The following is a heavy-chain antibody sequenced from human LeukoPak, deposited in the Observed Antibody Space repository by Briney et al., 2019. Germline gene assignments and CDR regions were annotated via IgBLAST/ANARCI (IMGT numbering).Heavy chain of an antibody. D-gene: IGHD3-10*01. CDR2: ISGSGGST. Sequence: GGSLRLSCAASGFTFSSNNINWVRQAPGKGLEWVSAISGSGGSTYYADSVKGRFTISRDNSKNTLYLQMNSLRAEDTAVYYCAKDSWYYYGSGSYLDYWGQGTLVTVSS. CDR3: AKDSWYYYGSGSYLDY. CDR1: GFTFSSNN. J-gene: IGHJ4*02. V-gene: IGHV3-23*01.